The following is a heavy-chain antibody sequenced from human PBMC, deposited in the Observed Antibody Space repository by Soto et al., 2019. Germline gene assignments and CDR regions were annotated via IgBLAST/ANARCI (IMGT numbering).Heavy chain of an antibody. D-gene: IGHD3-22*01. V-gene: IGHV4-31*03. Sequence: SETLSLTCTVSCGSISSGGYYWSWIREHPGKGLEWIGYIYYSGSTYYNPSLKSRVTISVDTSKNQFSLKLSSVTAADTAVYYCASWTDSSGYYFHYYGMDVWGQGTTVNVSS. J-gene: IGHJ6*02. CDR3: ASWTDSSGYYFHYYGMDV. CDR2: IYYSGST. CDR1: CGSISSGGYY.